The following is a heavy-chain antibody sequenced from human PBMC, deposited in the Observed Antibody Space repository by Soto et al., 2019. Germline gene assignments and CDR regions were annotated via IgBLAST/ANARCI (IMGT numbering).Heavy chain of an antibody. CDR2: IHHTGYT. Sequence: SETLSLTCVVSGSSISNDNWWVWIRQPPGKGLEWIGYIHHTGYTYSNPALKSRLTMSVDTSKNQFSLRLSAVTAVDTAVYYCATKDNGKYFFDSWGQGGLVTVCS. CDR3: ATKDNGKYFFDS. J-gene: IGHJ4*02. D-gene: IGHD2-8*01. CDR1: GSSISNDNW. V-gene: IGHV4-28*01.